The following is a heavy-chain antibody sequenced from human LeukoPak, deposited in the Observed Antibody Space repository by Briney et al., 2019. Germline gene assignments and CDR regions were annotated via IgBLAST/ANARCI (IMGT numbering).Heavy chain of an antibody. CDR3: ASGYCTNDVCYTGGFDY. D-gene: IGHD2-8*01. V-gene: IGHV3-30-3*01. J-gene: IGHJ4*02. Sequence: QSGGSLRLSCAASGFTFSNYAMHWVRQAPGKGLDWVAVISYNGSSKYYADSVKGRFTISRDNSKNTVFLQMNSLRAEDTAVYYCASGYCTNDVCYTGGFDYWGQGTLATVSS. CDR2: ISYNGSSK. CDR1: GFTFSNYA.